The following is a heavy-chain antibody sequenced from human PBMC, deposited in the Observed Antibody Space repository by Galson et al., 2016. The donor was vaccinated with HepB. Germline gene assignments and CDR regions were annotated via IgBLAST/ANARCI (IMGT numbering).Heavy chain of an antibody. J-gene: IGHJ4*02. CDR3: ARDLGGSRWYYIWDY. V-gene: IGHV3-33*01. Sequence: SLRLSCAASGFDISTYGMHWVRQAPGKGLEWVAVIWSDGNNKYYVDSVKGRFSISRDNSKNTLFLQMNSLRAEDTAVYYCARDLGGSRWYYIWDYWGQGTLVTVSS. CDR2: IWSDGNNK. D-gene: IGHD6-13*01. CDR1: GFDISTYG.